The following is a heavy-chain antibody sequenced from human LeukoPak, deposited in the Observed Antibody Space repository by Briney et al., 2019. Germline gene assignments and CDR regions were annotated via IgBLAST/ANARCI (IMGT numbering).Heavy chain of an antibody. CDR1: GFTFSSYG. Sequence: HPGGSLRLSCAASGFTFSSYGMHWVRQAPGKGLEWVAVISYDGSNKYYADSVKGRFTISRDNSKTTLYLQMNSLRAEDTAVYYCAKDPGHSSGYYPFDYWGQGTLVTVSS. CDR2: ISYDGSNK. V-gene: IGHV3-30*18. CDR3: AKDPGHSSGYYPFDY. J-gene: IGHJ4*02. D-gene: IGHD3-22*01.